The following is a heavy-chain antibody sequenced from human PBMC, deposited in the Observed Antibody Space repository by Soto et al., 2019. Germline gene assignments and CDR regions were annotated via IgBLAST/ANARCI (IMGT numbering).Heavy chain of an antibody. V-gene: IGHV4-34*01. CDR2: INHSGST. Sequence: SETLSPTCAVYGGSFSGYYWSWTRQPPGKGLEWIGEINHSGSTNYNPSLKSRVTISVETSKNQFSLKPSSVTAADTAVYYCASGGYYYYGMDVWGQGTTVTVSS. J-gene: IGHJ6*02. CDR3: ASGGYYYYGMDV. CDR1: GGSFSGYY.